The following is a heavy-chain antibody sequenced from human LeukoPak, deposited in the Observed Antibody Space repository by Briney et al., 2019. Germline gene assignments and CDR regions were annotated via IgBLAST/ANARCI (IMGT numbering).Heavy chain of an antibody. J-gene: IGHJ4*02. D-gene: IGHD3-10*01. CDR3: ASSYYKTPDY. CDR2: ISGSGGST. V-gene: IGHV3-23*01. Sequence: PGGSLRLSCAASGFTFSNYGMIWVRQAPGKGLDWVSAISGSGGSTYYADSLKGRFTISRDNSKNTLYLQMNSLRAEDTAVYYCASSYYKTPDYWGQGTLVTVSS. CDR1: GFTFSNYG.